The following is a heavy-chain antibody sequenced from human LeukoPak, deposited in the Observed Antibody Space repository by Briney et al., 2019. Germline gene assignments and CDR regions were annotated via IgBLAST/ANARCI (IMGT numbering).Heavy chain of an antibody. V-gene: IGHV4-39*01. J-gene: IGHJ4*02. D-gene: IGHD3-22*01. CDR1: GFPFNSYA. CDR2: IYYSGTT. CDR3: ARHDLGYSFDY. Sequence: GSLRLSCAASGFPFNSYAMSWVRQSPGKGLEWIATIYYSGTTFYNPSLKSRVTISVDTSTNQFSLKVNSATAADTAVYFCARHDLGYSFDYWGQGTLVTVS.